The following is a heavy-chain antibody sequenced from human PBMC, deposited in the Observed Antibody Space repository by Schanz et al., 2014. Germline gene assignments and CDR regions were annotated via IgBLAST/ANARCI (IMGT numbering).Heavy chain of an antibody. D-gene: IGHD3-10*01. CDR2: ISGSGGST. V-gene: IGHV3-23*04. CDR3: AKGRFGELSAFDI. Sequence: EVQLVESGGGLVQPGGSLRLSCAASGFTFSTSTMHWVRQAPGKGLEWVSAISGSGGSTYYADSVKGRFTISRDNSKNTLFLQMNSLRAEDTAVYYCAKGRFGELSAFDIWGQGTMVTVSS. J-gene: IGHJ3*02. CDR1: GFTFSTST.